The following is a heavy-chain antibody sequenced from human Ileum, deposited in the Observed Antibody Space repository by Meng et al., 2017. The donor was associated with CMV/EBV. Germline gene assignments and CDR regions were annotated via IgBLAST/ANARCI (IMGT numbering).Heavy chain of an antibody. CDR1: GYTCTNHN. CDR3: ARDYWGYDY. V-gene: IGHV1-18*01. Sequence: QAPLVQTGTAVQRPGASVKCYCKASGYTCTNHNIARVRQAHGKGLERIAWISIHPGQTEYAQKYQDRLTVTRDTSTNTAYMELRSLTSDDTAMYYCARDYWGYDYWGQGTLVTVSS. CDR2: ISIHPGQT. J-gene: IGHJ4*02. D-gene: IGHD7-27*01.